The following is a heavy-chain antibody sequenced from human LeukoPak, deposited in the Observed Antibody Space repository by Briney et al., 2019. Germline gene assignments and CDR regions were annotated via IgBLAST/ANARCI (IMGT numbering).Heavy chain of an antibody. D-gene: IGHD3-10*01. CDR2: ISYDGSNK. CDR1: GFTFSSYG. CDR3: ARVMVRGVIWGPFDY. J-gene: IGHJ4*02. V-gene: IGHV3-30*03. Sequence: GRSLRLSCAASGFTFSSYGMHWVRQAPGKGLEWVAVISYDGSNKYYADSVKGRFTISRDNSKNTLYLQMNSLRAEDTAVYYCARVMVRGVIWGPFDYWGQGTLVTVSS.